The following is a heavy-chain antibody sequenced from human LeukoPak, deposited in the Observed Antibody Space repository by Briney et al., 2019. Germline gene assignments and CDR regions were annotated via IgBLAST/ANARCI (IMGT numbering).Heavy chain of an antibody. CDR3: ARGIAVAGTAY. CDR1: GGSISSSSYY. V-gene: IGHV4-39*07. D-gene: IGHD6-19*01. J-gene: IGHJ4*01. CDR2: INYSGST. Sequence: SETLSLTCTVSGGSISSSSYYWGWIRQPPGKGLEWIGSINYSGSTYQNPSLKRRVTISVDTAKNQFSLYLSSVTAADTAVYYCARGIAVAGTAYWGLGTLVTVSS.